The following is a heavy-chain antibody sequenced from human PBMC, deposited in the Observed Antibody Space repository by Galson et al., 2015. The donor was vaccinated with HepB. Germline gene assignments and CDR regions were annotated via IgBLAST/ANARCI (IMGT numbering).Heavy chain of an antibody. V-gene: IGHV3-30*18. CDR1: GFTFSSYG. Sequence: SLRLSCAASGFTFSSYGMHWVRQAPGKGLEWVAVISYDGSNKYYADSVKGRFTISRDNSKNTLYLQMNSLRAEDTAVYYCAKEWGYQLLFYYGMDVWGQGTTVTVSS. CDR3: AKEWGYQLLFYYGMDV. CDR2: ISYDGSNK. J-gene: IGHJ6*02. D-gene: IGHD2-2*01.